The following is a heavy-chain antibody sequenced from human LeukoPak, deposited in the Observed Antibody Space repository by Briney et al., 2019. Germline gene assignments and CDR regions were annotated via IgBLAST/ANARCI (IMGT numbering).Heavy chain of an antibody. J-gene: IGHJ4*02. CDR2: ISWNSGSI. CDR1: GFTFDDYA. V-gene: IGHV3-9*01. D-gene: IGHD6-19*01. Sequence: PGGSLRLSCAASGFTFDDYAMHWVRRAPGKGLERVSGISWNSGSIGYADSVKGRFTISRDNAKNSLYLQMNSLRAEDAALYYCAKDIRGMGQWLGFDYWGQGTLVTVSS. CDR3: AKDIRGMGQWLGFDY.